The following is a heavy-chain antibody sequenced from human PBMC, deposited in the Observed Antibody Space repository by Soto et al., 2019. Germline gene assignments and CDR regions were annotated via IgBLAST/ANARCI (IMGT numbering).Heavy chain of an antibody. Sequence: QVQLQESGPRLVEASQTLSLTCTVSNASITSSGYYWSWVRQPPGKRLEWIGYIYHSGSTFYSPSLQSRLTMSVDRSKNQFSLTLRSVTAADTAVYHCARMSGTYYVPDYWGQGTLVTVSS. CDR3: ARMSGTYYVPDY. CDR1: NASITSSGYY. D-gene: IGHD1-26*01. J-gene: IGHJ4*02. CDR2: IYHSGST. V-gene: IGHV4-31*03.